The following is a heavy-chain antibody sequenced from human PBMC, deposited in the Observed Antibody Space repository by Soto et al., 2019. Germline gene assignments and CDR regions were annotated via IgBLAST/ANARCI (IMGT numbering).Heavy chain of an antibody. D-gene: IGHD6-13*01. CDR1: GGSISSGGYY. CDR3: ARLGILVAAGTPRDAY. J-gene: IGHJ4*02. Sequence: PSETLSLTCTVSGGSISSGGYYWSWIRQHPGKGLEWIGYIYYSGSTYYNPSLKSRVTISVDTSKNQFSLKLSSVTAADTAVYYCARLGILVAAGTPRDAYWGQGTLVPVSS. V-gene: IGHV4-31*03. CDR2: IYYSGST.